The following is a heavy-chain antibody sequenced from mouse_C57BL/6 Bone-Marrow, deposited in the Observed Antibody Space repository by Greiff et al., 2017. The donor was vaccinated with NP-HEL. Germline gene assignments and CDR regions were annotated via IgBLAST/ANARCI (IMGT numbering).Heavy chain of an antibody. Sequence: QVQLQQPGAELVKPGASVKLSCKASGYTFTSYWMHWVKQRPGPGLEWIGMIHPNSGSTNYNEKFKRKATLTVDKSSSTAYMQLSSLTSEDSAVYYCARDYYGSSLYWYFDVWGTGTTVTVSS. CDR3: ARDYYGSSLYWYFDV. V-gene: IGHV1-64*01. J-gene: IGHJ1*03. CDR2: IHPNSGST. CDR1: GYTFTSYW. D-gene: IGHD1-1*01.